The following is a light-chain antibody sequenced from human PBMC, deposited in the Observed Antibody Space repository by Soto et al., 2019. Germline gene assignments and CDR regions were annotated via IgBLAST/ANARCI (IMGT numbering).Light chain of an antibody. CDR3: QHYNSWPRTWT. J-gene: IGKJ1*01. CDR2: GAS. Sequence: IVMTHAPASLCVSPGEIATLSFRAIQSVSINLAWYQQKPVQAPRLLIYGASTRATGIPARFSGSGSGTEFTLTISSLQSEDFAVYHCQHYNSWPRTWTFGQGTKVDIK. V-gene: IGKV3-15*01. CDR1: QSVSIN.